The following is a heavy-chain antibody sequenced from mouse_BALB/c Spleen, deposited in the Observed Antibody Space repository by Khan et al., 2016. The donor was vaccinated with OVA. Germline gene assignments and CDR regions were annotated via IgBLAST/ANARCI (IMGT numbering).Heavy chain of an antibody. J-gene: IGHJ4*01. CDR2: ISSSGST. CDR1: GYSITSDYA. CDR3: ARDGSRYNYAMDY. Sequence: EVQLQESGPRLVKPSQSLSLTCTVTGYSITSDYAWNWIRQFPGNKLEWMGYISSSGSTNYNPALKSRISITRDKSKNQFFLQLNSVTTEDTATYYCARDGSRYNYAMDYWGQGTSVTVSS. V-gene: IGHV3-2*02. D-gene: IGHD2-3*01.